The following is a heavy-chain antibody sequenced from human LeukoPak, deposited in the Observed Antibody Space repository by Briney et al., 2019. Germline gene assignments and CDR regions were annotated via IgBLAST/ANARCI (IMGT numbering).Heavy chain of an antibody. J-gene: IGHJ5*02. CDR1: GGSISSGGYY. CDR2: IYYSGST. V-gene: IGHV4-31*03. Sequence: SETLSLTCTVSGGSISSGGYYWSWIRQHPGKGLEWIGYIYYSGSTYYNPSLKSRVTISVDTSKNHFSLKLSSVTAADTAVYYCARDVGFPGWFDPWGQGTLVTVSS. CDR3: ARDVGFPGWFDP.